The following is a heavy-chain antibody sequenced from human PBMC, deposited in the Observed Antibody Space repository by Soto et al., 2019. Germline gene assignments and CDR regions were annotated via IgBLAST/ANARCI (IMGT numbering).Heavy chain of an antibody. CDR1: GFTFSSYA. Sequence: HPGGSLRLSCAASGFTFSSYAMSWVRQAPGKGLEWVSAISGSGGSTYYADSVKTRLTISRDTSKDQVVLTMTNVDPVDTATYYCARIPHYSDYYYMDYWGQGTLVTVSS. J-gene: IGHJ4*02. CDR2: ISGSGGST. V-gene: IGHV3-23*01. D-gene: IGHD3-10*01. CDR3: ARIPHYSDYYYMDY.